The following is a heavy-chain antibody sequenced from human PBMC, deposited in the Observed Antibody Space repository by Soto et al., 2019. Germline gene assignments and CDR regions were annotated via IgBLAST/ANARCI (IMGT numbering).Heavy chain of an antibody. D-gene: IGHD6-13*01. J-gene: IGHJ3*02. V-gene: IGHV4-31*03. Sequence: SETLSLTCTVSGGSISSGGYYWSWIRQHPGKGLEWIGYIYYSGSTYYNPSLKSRVTISVDTSKNQFSLKLSSVTAADTAVYYCARDISWEGRDDAFDIWGQGTMVTVSS. CDR1: GGSISSGGYY. CDR3: ARDISWEGRDDAFDI. CDR2: IYYSGST.